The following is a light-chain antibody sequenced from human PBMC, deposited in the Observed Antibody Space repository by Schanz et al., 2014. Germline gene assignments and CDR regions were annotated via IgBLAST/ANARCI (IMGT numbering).Light chain of an antibody. CDR2: EDN. V-gene: IGLV6-57*01. CDR3: HSYDSSIVV. J-gene: IGLJ3*02. CDR1: SGSIASNY. Sequence: NFMLTQPHSVSESPGKTVTISCTRSSGSIASNYVQWYQQRPGSSPTTVIYEDNQRPSGVPDRFSGSIYSTSNSSSLTSSELETEDGADYCCHSYDSSIVVFGGGTKLTVL.